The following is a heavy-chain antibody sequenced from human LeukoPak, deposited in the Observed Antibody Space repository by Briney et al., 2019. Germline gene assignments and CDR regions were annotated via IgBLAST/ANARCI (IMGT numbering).Heavy chain of an antibody. Sequence: SETLSLTCIVSGGSLSTYYWSWIRQPAEKGLECIGRMSPSGSANYNPSLKSRVTMSVDTSKNQFSLKLSSVAAADTAVYYCARGYRIVVVPAANRKNWFDPWGQGTLVTVSS. J-gene: IGHJ5*02. V-gene: IGHV4-4*07. CDR2: MSPSGSA. CDR1: GGSLSTYY. D-gene: IGHD2-2*01. CDR3: ARGYRIVVVPAANRKNWFDP.